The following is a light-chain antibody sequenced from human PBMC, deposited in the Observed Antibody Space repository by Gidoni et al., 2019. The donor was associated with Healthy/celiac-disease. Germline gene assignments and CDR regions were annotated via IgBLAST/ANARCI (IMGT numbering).Light chain of an antibody. CDR2: AAS. V-gene: IGKV1-39*01. Sequence: DIQMTQSPSSLSASVGDRVTITSRASQSISSYVNWYQQKQGKAPKLLIYAASSLQSGAPSRFSVSGSRTQFTLTISSLYPVDFAPYYCHQSYSTPLFTFGPGTKVDIK. CDR1: QSISSY. CDR3: HQSYSTPLFT. J-gene: IGKJ3*01.